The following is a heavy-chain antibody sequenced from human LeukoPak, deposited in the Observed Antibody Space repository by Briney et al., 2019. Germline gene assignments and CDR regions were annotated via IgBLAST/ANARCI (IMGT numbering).Heavy chain of an antibody. J-gene: IGHJ6*03. D-gene: IGHD3-22*01. CDR1: GYTFTSYG. Sequence: GASVKVSCKAAGYTFTSYGISRVRQAPAQRLEWMGGIFPIFGIANYAQKFQDRVKITADKSTSTAYMELSSVRSEDTAVYYCARQGPTYYDSSGYYYAEDYYMDVWGKGTAVTVTS. CDR2: IFPIFGIA. V-gene: IGHV1-69*10. CDR3: ARQGPTYYDSSGYYYAEDYYMDV.